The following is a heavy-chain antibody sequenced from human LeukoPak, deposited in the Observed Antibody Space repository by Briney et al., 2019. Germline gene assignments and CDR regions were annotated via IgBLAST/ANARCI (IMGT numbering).Heavy chain of an antibody. Sequence: PGGSLRLSCAASGFTFSSYWMHWVRQAPGKGLVWVSRINSDGSSTSYADSVKGRFTISRDNAKNTLYLQMNSLRAEDTAVYYCARGEVYYYDSSGYYYYYYYMDVWGKGTTVTVSS. CDR2: INSDGSST. CDR3: ARGEVYYYDSSGYYYYYYYMDV. CDR1: GFTFSSYW. D-gene: IGHD3-22*01. J-gene: IGHJ6*03. V-gene: IGHV3-74*01.